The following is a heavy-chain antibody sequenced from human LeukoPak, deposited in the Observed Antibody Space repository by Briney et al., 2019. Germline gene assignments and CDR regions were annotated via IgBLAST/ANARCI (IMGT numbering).Heavy chain of an antibody. J-gene: IGHJ3*02. CDR1: GFTFSSYW. Sequence: GGSLRLSCAASGFTFSSYWMHWVRQAPGKGLVWVSNINSDGSKTNYADSVKGRFTISRDNAKNTLYLQMNSLRAEDTAVYYCARDRDIVVVTAHYDAFDIWGHGTMVTVSS. V-gene: IGHV3-74*01. CDR3: ARDRDIVVVTAHYDAFDI. D-gene: IGHD2-21*02. CDR2: INSDGSKT.